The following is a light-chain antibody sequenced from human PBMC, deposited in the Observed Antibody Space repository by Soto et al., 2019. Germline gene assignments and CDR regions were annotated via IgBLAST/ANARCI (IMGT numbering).Light chain of an antibody. Sequence: IVLTQSPGTLSLSPGERTTLSCRAGQSISRYLAWYQQKPGQGPRLLIYGASSRATGTPDRFSGSGSGTDFTLTINRLEPEDFALYYCQQYGSSPPTFGQGTKV. CDR3: QQYGSSPPT. V-gene: IGKV3-20*01. CDR1: QSISRY. CDR2: GAS. J-gene: IGKJ1*01.